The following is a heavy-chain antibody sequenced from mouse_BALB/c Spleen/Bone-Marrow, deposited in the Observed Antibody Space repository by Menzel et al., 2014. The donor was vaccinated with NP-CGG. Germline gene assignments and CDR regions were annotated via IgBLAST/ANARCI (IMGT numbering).Heavy chain of an antibody. Sequence: VHVKQSGPELVKPGASVKISCKASGYTFTDYNMHWVKQNHGKSLEWIGYIYPYNGNTGYNQKFKSKATLTVDNSSSTAYMELRSLTSEDSAVYYCARGVYYDYDVWFANWGQGTLVTVSA. CDR2: IYPYNGNT. D-gene: IGHD2-4*01. CDR3: ARGVYYDYDVWFAN. J-gene: IGHJ3*01. V-gene: IGHV1S29*02. CDR1: GYTFTDYN.